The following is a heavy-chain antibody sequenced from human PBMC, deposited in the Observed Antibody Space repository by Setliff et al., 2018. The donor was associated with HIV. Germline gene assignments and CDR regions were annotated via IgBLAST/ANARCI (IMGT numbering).Heavy chain of an antibody. CDR1: GFTLTFYY. Sequence: ASVKVSCKAPGFTLTFYYTHWVRQAPGQGLEWMGMIKPNDGASTHAQNFQGRVTMTRDTSTSTVYMELSSLRSEDTAVYYCVREGHCVGVKCCSTDVWGQGTTVTVSS. V-gene: IGHV1-46*01. CDR2: IKPNDGAS. CDR3: VREGHCVGVKCCSTDV. D-gene: IGHD2-21*01. J-gene: IGHJ6*02.